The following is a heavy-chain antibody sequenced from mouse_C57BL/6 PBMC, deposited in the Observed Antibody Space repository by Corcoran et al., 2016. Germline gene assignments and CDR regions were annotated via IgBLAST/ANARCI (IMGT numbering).Heavy chain of an antibody. D-gene: IGHD4-1*01. V-gene: IGHV3-6*01. CDR2: ISYDGSN. CDR3: ARNWDYFDY. Sequence: DVQLQESGPGLVKPSQSLSLTCSVTGYSITSGYYWNWIRQFPGNKLEWMGYISYDGSNNYNPSLKNRISITRDTSKNQFFLKLNSVTTEDTATYYCARNWDYFDYWGQCTTLTVSS. CDR1: GYSITSGYY. J-gene: IGHJ2*01.